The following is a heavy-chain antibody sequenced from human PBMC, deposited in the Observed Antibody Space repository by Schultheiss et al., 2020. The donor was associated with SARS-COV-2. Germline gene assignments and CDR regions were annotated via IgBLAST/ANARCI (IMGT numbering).Heavy chain of an antibody. CDR3: ARDQRNSSSWYFSHYYYYYGMDV. D-gene: IGHD6-13*01. Sequence: SETLSLTCTVSGGSISSYYWSWIRQTAGKGLEWIGYIYYSGSTNYNPSLKSRVTISVDTSKNQFSLKLSSVTAADTAVYYCARDQRNSSSWYFSHYYYYYGMDVWGQGTTVTVSS. V-gene: IGHV4-59*01. CDR2: IYYSGST. J-gene: IGHJ6*02. CDR1: GGSISSYY.